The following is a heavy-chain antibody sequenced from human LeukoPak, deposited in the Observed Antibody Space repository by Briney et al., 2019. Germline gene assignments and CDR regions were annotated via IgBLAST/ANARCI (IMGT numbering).Heavy chain of an antibody. CDR1: GDSVSSNSST. CDR3: ARDPYSSGWLDY. D-gene: IGHD6-19*01. J-gene: IGHJ4*02. V-gene: IGHV6-1*01. Sequence: SQTLSLTCAISGDSVSSNSSTWNWIRQSPSRGLEWLGRTYYWSKWYNDYALSVKSRITINPDTSRTRFSLQLNSVTPEDTAVYYCARDPYSSGWLDYWGQGSLVTVSS. CDR2: TYYWSKWYN.